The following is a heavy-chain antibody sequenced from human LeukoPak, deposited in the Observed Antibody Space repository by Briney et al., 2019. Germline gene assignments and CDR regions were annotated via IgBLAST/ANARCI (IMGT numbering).Heavy chain of an antibody. J-gene: IGHJ4*02. CDR3: ARLPFASSTPFDY. CDR1: GYSFTTYW. D-gene: IGHD3-10*01. Sequence: GESLKISCKGSGYSFTTYWIGWVRQMPGKGLEWMGIIYPCDSDTRYSPSFQGQVTISVDKSISTAYLQWSSLKASDTAMYYCARLPFASSTPFDYWGQGTLVTVSS. CDR2: IYPCDSDT. V-gene: IGHV5-51*01.